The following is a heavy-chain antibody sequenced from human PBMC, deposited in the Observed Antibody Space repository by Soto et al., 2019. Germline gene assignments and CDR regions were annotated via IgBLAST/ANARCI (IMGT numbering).Heavy chain of an antibody. CDR3: ARVTGRNSRDAFDS. CDR1: GYSFTSFY. J-gene: IGHJ4*01. D-gene: IGHD2-21*01. CDR2: ISPSGDST. V-gene: IGHV1-46*01. Sequence: ASVKVSCKASGYSFTSFYLHWVRQAPGQGLEWMGVISPSGDSTTYAQKFQGRVTMTSDTSTSTVYMDLSSLRYEDTAVYYCARVTGRNSRDAFDSWGQGILVPVHS.